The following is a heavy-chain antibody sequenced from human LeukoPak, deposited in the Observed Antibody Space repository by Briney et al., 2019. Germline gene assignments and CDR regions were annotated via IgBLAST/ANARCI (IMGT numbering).Heavy chain of an antibody. V-gene: IGHV4-34*01. D-gene: IGHD2-2*01. CDR2: INHSGST. J-gene: IGHJ6*02. CDR1: GGSFSGYY. Sequence: SETLSLTCAVYGGSFSGYYWSWIRQPPGKGLEWIGEINHSGSTNYNPSLKSRVTISVDTSKNQFSLKLSSVTAADTAVYYCARGYCSSTSCYLSYYYGMDVWGQGITVTVSS. CDR3: ARGYCSSTSCYLSYYYGMDV.